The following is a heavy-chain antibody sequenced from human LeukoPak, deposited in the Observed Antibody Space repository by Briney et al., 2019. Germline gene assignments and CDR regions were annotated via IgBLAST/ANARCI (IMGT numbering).Heavy chain of an antibody. CDR3: ARTTMVRGTYYMDV. V-gene: IGHV4-59*01. D-gene: IGHD3-10*01. Sequence: SETLSLTCTVSGGSISSYYWSWIRQPPGKGLDWIGYISYSGSTNYNPSLKSRVTISVDTSKNQFSLKLSSVTAADTAVYYCARTTMVRGTYYMDVWGKGTTVTISS. J-gene: IGHJ6*03. CDR2: ISYSGST. CDR1: GGSISSYY.